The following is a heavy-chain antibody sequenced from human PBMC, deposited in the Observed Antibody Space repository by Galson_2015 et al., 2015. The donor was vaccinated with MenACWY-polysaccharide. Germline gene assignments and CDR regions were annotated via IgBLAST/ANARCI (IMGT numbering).Heavy chain of an antibody. CDR1: GFTFSSYW. V-gene: IGHV3-7*03. CDR2: IKRDESEK. CDR3: ARGHYGLDV. J-gene: IGHJ6*02. Sequence: LRLSCAASGFTFSSYWMSWVRPAPGKGLEWVAHIKRDESEKYYVDSVKGRFAISRDNSKNSLYLQMNSLRAEDTAVYSCARGHYGLDVWGQGTTVIVSS.